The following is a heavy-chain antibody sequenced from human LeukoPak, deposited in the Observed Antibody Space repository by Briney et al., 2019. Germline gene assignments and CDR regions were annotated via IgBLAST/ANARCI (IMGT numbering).Heavy chain of an antibody. CDR2: INPNSGGT. Sequence: ASVKVSCKASGYTFSGYYMHWVRQAPGQGLEWMGWINPNSGGTNYAQKFQGRVTMTRDTSISTAYMELSRLRSDDTAVYYCASYVAGYCSGGSCYSFGAFDIWGQGTMVTVSS. J-gene: IGHJ3*02. V-gene: IGHV1-2*02. CDR1: GYTFSGYY. D-gene: IGHD2-15*01. CDR3: ASYVAGYCSGGSCYSFGAFDI.